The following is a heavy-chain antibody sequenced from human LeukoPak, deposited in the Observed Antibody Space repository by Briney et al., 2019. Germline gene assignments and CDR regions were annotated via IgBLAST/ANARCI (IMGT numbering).Heavy chain of an antibody. J-gene: IGHJ4*02. CDR2: IPSDGSNK. CDR1: GFTFSSYG. V-gene: IGHV3-30*18. CDR3: AKDNAVVSTSFDC. Sequence: PGGSLRLSCAASGFTFSSYGMHWVRQAPGKGLEWVAAIPSDGSNKYYADSVKGRFTISRDNSKNTLYLQMNSLRAEDTAVYYCAKDNAVVSTSFDCWGQGTLVTVSS. D-gene: IGHD3-22*01.